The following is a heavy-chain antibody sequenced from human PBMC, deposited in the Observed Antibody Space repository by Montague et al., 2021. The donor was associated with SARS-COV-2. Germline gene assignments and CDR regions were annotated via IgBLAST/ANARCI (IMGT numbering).Heavy chain of an antibody. CDR2: IFRSGDS. Sequence: PETLSLTCTVSGDSISNSNWWTWVRQSPGRGLEWIGEIFRSGDSNYNPSLKSRVTTSVDMSRNQFSLSLSNVTAADTAIYYCVRGGTMTVVVFDYWGQGTLVTVSS. J-gene: IGHJ4*02. V-gene: IGHV4-4*03. CDR1: GDSISNSNW. CDR3: VRGGTMTVVVFDY. D-gene: IGHD3-22*01.